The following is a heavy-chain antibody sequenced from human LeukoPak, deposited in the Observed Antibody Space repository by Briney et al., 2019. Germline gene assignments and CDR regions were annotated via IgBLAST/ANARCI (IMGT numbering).Heavy chain of an antibody. J-gene: IGHJ4*02. V-gene: IGHV1-3*01. CDR2: IDAGNGRT. CDR3: ARAITGTTYFDY. D-gene: IGHD1-20*01. CDR1: QYSFSDYA. Sequence: EASVKVSCKASQYSFSDYAIHWVRQAPGQRLEWMGWIDAGNGRTKYSQSFQGRLTIIRDTSATTAYMELSGLTSEDTAVYYCARAITGTTYFDYWGQGTLVTVSS.